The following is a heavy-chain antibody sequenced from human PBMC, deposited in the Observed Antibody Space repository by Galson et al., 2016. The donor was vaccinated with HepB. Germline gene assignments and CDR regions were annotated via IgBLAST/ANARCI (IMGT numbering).Heavy chain of an antibody. CDR2: ISYDGSNK. Sequence: SLRLSCAASGFTFSSYAMHWVRQAPGKGLEWVAVISYDGSNKYYADSVKGRFTISRDNSKNTLYLQMNSLRAEDTAVYYCASDRYDSSGSDSCGQGTLVTVSS. J-gene: IGHJ5*01. CDR1: GFTFSSYA. V-gene: IGHV3-30*04. CDR3: ASDRYDSSGSDS. D-gene: IGHD3-22*01.